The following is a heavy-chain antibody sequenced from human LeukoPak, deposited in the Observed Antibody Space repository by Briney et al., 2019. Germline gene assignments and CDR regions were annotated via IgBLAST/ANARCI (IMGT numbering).Heavy chain of an antibody. CDR1: GGSITSYS. CDR2: IYTSGST. V-gene: IGHV4-4*07. Sequence: PSETLSLTCTVSGGSITSYSWSWIRQPAGRGLEWIGRIYTSGSTNYNPSLKSRVTMSVDTSDNQFSLKLTSVTAAETAVYYCARIFCIGPPCYGGSFDYWGKGPLVTVS. D-gene: IGHD3-3*01. CDR3: ARIFCIGPPCYGGSFDY. J-gene: IGHJ4*02.